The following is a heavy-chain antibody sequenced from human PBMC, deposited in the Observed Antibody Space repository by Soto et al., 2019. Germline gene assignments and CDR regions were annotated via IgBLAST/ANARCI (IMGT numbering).Heavy chain of an antibody. J-gene: IGHJ4*02. Sequence: GGSLRLSCAASGFTFSSYAMSWVRQAPGKGLEWVSAISGSGGSTYYADSVKGRFTISRDNSKNKLYLQMNSLRAEDTAVYYCAKDIFSIAARPPSDYWGQGTLVTVSS. CDR1: GFTFSSYA. D-gene: IGHD6-6*01. CDR3: AKDIFSIAARPPSDY. CDR2: ISGSGGST. V-gene: IGHV3-23*01.